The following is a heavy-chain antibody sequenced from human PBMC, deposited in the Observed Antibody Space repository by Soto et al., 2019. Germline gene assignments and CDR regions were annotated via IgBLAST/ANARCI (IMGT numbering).Heavy chain of an antibody. CDR3: ATGLRGDAFDI. CDR2: MNPNSGNT. J-gene: IGHJ3*02. Sequence: ASVRVSCKASGYTYTNYDINWVRQATGQGLERMGWMNPNSGNTGYAQKFQGRVTMTRNTYISTAYMELSSLRSADTAVYYCATGLRGDAFDIWRQGRMVTVSS. CDR1: GYTYTNYD. V-gene: IGHV1-8*01. D-gene: IGHD4-17*01.